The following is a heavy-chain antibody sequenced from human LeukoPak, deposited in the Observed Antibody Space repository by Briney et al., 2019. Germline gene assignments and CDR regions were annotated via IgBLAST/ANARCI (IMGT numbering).Heavy chain of an antibody. V-gene: IGHV3-23*01. CDR3: AKRSVVIRVILVGFHKEAYYFDS. Sequence: GGSLRLSCVASGITLSNYGMSWVRQAPGKGLEWVAGISGSGGGTNYADSVRGRFTISRDNPKNTLYLQMNSLRAEDTAVYFCAKRSVVIRVILVGFHKEAYYFDSWGQGALVTVSS. J-gene: IGHJ4*02. CDR2: ISGSGGGT. CDR1: GITLSNYG. D-gene: IGHD3-22*01.